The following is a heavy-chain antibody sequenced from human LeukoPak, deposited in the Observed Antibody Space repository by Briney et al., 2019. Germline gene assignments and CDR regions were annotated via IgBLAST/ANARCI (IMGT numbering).Heavy chain of an antibody. CDR3: AREGLPKYYDFWSGYSSPYFDY. CDR2: IYYSGST. V-gene: IGHV4-59*01. J-gene: IGHJ4*02. Sequence: NPSETLSLTCTVSGGSISSYYWSWIRQPPGKGLEWIGYIYYSGSTNYNPSLKSRVTISVDTSKNQFSLKLSSVTAADTAVYYCAREGLPKYYDFWSGYSSPYFDYWGQGTLVTVSS. D-gene: IGHD3-3*01. CDR1: GGSISSYY.